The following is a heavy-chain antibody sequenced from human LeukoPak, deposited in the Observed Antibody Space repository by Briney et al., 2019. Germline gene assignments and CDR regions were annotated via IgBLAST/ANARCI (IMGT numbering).Heavy chain of an antibody. D-gene: IGHD5-18*01. CDR3: AKARGYSYTFDY. CDR2: IRYDGSNK. Sequence: GGSLRLSCAASGFTFSSYGMHWVRQAPGKGLEWVAFIRYDGSNKYYADSVKGRFTISRDNSKNTLYLQMNSLRAEDTAVYYCAKARGYSYTFDYWGQGTLVTVSS. J-gene: IGHJ4*02. V-gene: IGHV3-30*02. CDR1: GFTFSSYG.